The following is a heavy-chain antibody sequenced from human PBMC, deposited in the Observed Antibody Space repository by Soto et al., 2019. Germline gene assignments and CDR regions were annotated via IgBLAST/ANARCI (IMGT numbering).Heavy chain of an antibody. CDR1: GGTFSSYA. J-gene: IGHJ4*02. D-gene: IGHD1-1*01. CDR2: IIPIFGTA. Sequence: GASVKVSCKASGGTFSSYAISWVRQAPGQGLEWMGGIIPIFGTANYAQKFQGRVTITADESTSTAYMELSSLRSEDTAVYYCAKKVPGSNPLDSWGQGALVTVSS. V-gene: IGHV1-69*13. CDR3: AKKVPGSNPLDS.